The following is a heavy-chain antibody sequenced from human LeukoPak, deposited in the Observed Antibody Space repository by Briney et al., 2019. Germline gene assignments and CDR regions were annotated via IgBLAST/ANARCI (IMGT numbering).Heavy chain of an antibody. V-gene: IGHV4-4*07. D-gene: IGHD3-22*01. CDR3: ARASYSYDINGWVPFDY. CDR1: GGSISGHY. Sequence: PSETLSLTCNVSGGSISGHYWSWIRQPAGKGLEWIGRIYTSGSTNYNPSLKSRVTISGDTSKSQFSLRLSSVTAADTAVYYCARASYSYDINGWVPFDYWGQGTLVTVSS. CDR2: IYTSGST. J-gene: IGHJ4*02.